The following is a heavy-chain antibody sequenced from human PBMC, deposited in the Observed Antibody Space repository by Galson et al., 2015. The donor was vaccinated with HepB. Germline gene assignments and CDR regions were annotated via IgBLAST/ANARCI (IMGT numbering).Heavy chain of an antibody. V-gene: IGHV3-23*01. CDR2: ISGRGGIT. Sequence: SLRLSCAASGFTFRGYAMSWVRQAPGKGPEGVSAISGRGGITYYADSVKGRFTISRDNSKNTLYLQMNSLRAEDTAVYYCAKDRGGHCGGDCYSSFDPWGQGTLVTVSS. CDR1: GFTFRGYA. CDR3: AKDRGGHCGGDCYSSFDP. J-gene: IGHJ5*02. D-gene: IGHD2-21*02.